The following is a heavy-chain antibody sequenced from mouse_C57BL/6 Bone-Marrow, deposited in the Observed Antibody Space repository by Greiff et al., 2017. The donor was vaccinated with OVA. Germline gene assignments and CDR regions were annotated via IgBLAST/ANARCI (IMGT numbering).Heavy chain of an antibody. CDR1: GYTFTDYY. V-gene: IGHV1-19*01. D-gene: IGHD2-12*01. J-gene: IGHJ4*01. CDR3: ARTYSHYAMDY. CDR2: INPYNGGT. Sequence: VQLQQSGPVLVKPGASVKMSCKASGYTFTDYYMNWVKQSHGKSVEWIGVINPYNGGTSYNQKFKGKATLTVDKSSSTAYMELNSLTSEDSAVYYCARTYSHYAMDYWGQGTSVTVSS.